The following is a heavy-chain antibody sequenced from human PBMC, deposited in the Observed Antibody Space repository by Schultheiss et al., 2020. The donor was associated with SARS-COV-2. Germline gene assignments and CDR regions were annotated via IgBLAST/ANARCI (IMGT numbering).Heavy chain of an antibody. CDR3: ARTNDYSDYLTFDY. J-gene: IGHJ4*02. CDR2: IYSGGST. Sequence: LSLTCTVSGASINTYYWSWIRQHPGKGLEWVSVIYSGGSTYYADSVKGRFTISRDNSKNTLYLQMNSLRAEDTAVYYCARTNDYSDYLTFDYWGQGSLVTVSS. CDR1: GASINTYY. V-gene: IGHV3-53*01. D-gene: IGHD4-11*01.